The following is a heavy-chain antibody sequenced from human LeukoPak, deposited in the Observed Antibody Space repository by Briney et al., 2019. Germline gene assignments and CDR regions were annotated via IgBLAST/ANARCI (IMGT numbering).Heavy chain of an antibody. V-gene: IGHV3-74*01. CDR2: TNRDGSST. CDR1: GFTFSSYW. J-gene: IGHJ4*02. D-gene: IGHD3-3*01. CDR3: ARDSVEWYIFDY. Sequence: GSLRLSCAASGFTFSSYWMHWVRQAPGKGPVWVARTNRDGSSTAYADSVKGRFTISKDNAKNTLYLLMNSLRAEDTAVYYCARDSVEWYIFDYWGQGTLVTVSS.